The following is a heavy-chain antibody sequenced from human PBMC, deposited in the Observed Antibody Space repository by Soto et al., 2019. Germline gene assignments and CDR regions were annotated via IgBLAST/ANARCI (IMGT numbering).Heavy chain of an antibody. J-gene: IGHJ3*01. D-gene: IGHD6-19*01. CDR3: AYSTGWYRHDV. CDR2: IFHSGDT. CDR1: GDSISNSRW. Sequence: QVQLQESGPGLVKPSGTLSLTCAVSGDSISNSRWWTWVRQPPGKRLEWIGDIFHSGDTNYNPSLKSRVFISGDKSQNQFSLKVSSVTAADTAVYYCAYSTGWYRHDVWGQGTLVTVSS. V-gene: IGHV4-4*02.